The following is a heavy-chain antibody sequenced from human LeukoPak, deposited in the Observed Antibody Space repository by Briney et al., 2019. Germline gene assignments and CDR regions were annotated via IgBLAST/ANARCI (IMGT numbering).Heavy chain of an antibody. CDR1: GFTFSNDA. CDR2: IISGGSAI. CDR3: TKGVAASRSPYCMDV. V-gene: IGHV3-23*01. Sequence: GGSLRLSCAASGFTFSNDAMTWVRQAPGKGLEWVSSIISGGSAIYYAESVRGRFIMSRDDSKNMVYLQVNSLRVEDTALYYCTKGVAASRSPYCMDVWGKGTTVTVSS. J-gene: IGHJ6*03. D-gene: IGHD2-2*01.